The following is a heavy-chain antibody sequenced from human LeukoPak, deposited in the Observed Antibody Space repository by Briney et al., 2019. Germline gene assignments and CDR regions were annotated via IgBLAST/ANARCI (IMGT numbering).Heavy chain of an antibody. Sequence: PGRSLRLSCAASGVNFSSYAMHWVRQAPGKGLEWVALISYDGSNKYYADSVKGRFTISRDNSKNTLYLQMNSLRAEDTAVYYCASGGGDYYGSGTGGYYYYGMDVWGQGTTVTVSS. CDR1: GVNFSSYA. J-gene: IGHJ6*02. D-gene: IGHD3-10*01. CDR3: ASGGGDYYGSGTGGYYYYGMDV. V-gene: IGHV3-30*04. CDR2: ISYDGSNK.